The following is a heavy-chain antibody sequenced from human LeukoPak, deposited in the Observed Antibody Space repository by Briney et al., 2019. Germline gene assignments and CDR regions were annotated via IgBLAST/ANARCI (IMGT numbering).Heavy chain of an antibody. CDR3: AREIPLYGSSGYYLYYFDY. J-gene: IGHJ4*02. Sequence: GGSLRLSCAASGFTFSSYWMHWVRQAPGKGLVWVSRINSDGSSTSYADSVKGRFTISRDNAKNTLYLQMNSLRAEDTAVYYCAREIPLYGSSGYYLYYFDYWGQGTLVTVSS. CDR2: INSDGSST. D-gene: IGHD3-22*01. CDR1: GFTFSSYW. V-gene: IGHV3-74*01.